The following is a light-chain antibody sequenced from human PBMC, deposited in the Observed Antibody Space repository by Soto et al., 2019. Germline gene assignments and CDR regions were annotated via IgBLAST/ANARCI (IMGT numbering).Light chain of an antibody. V-gene: IGKV3-11*01. Sequence: EIVLTQSPASLSLSPGERATLSCRASQSVDSFLAWYQQKPVRTPRLLIYDTSNRATGLPARFSSSGSGTDFSLTIRRLEPEDFAVSDCQVRTDWPPFKYTFGQGTKLEVK. J-gene: IGKJ2*01. CDR2: DTS. CDR1: QSVDSF. CDR3: QVRTDWPPFKYT.